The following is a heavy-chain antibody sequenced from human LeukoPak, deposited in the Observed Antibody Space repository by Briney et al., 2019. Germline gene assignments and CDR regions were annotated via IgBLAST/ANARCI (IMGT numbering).Heavy chain of an antibody. CDR2: IYHSGST. CDR1: GGSISSSNW. Sequence: SETLSLTCAVSGGSISSSNWWSWVRQPPGKGLEWIGEIYHSGSTYYSPSLKSRVTMSVDKSKNQFSLKLSSVTAADTAVYYCARGQWLVPLDYWGQGTLVIVSS. V-gene: IGHV4-4*02. J-gene: IGHJ4*02. D-gene: IGHD6-19*01. CDR3: ARGQWLVPLDY.